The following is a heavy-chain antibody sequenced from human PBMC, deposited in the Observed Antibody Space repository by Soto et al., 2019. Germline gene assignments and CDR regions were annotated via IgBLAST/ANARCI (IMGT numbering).Heavy chain of an antibody. J-gene: IGHJ5*02. CDR1: GGSIRSDGYY. Sequence: SETLSLTCTVSGGSIRSDGYYWSWIRQHPGKGLEWIGYIYYSGSTYYNPSLKSRVSISADTSNNQFSLKLTSVTAADTAVYYCAGGSSKSWFDPWGQGTLVTVSS. V-gene: IGHV4-31*03. CDR3: AGGSSKSWFDP. D-gene: IGHD6-6*01. CDR2: IYYSGST.